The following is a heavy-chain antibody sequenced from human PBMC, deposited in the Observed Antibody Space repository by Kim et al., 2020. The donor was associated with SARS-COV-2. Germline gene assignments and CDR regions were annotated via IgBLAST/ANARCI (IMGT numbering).Heavy chain of an antibody. Sequence: SETLSLTCTVSGGSISSSGYYWGWIRQPPGKGLEWIGNIYYSGSAYYNPSLKSRVTISVDTSKNLFSLKLSSVTAADTAVYYCARPGVHDSSGYSAFDIWGQGKMVSVSS. D-gene: IGHD3-22*01. CDR3: ARPGVHDSSGYSAFDI. CDR1: GGSISSSGYY. J-gene: IGHJ3*02. CDR2: IYYSGSA. V-gene: IGHV4-39*01.